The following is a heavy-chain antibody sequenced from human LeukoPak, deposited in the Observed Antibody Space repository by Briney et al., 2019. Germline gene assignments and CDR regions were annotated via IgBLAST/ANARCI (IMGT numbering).Heavy chain of an antibody. CDR2: IYYSGST. Sequence: KASETLSLTCTVSGGSISSYYWSWLRQPPGKGLEWIGYIYYSGSTNYNPSLKSRVTISVDTSKNQFSLKLSSVTAADTAVYYCARDQNRDDAFDIWGQGTMVTVSS. CDR3: ARDQNRDDAFDI. CDR1: GGSISSYY. V-gene: IGHV4-59*01. D-gene: IGHD2/OR15-2a*01. J-gene: IGHJ3*02.